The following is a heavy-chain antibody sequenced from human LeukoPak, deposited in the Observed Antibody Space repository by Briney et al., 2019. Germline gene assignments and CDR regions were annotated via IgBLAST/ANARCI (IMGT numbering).Heavy chain of an antibody. Sequence: ASVKVSCKVSGYTLTELSMHWVRQAPGKGLEWMGGFDPEDGETIYAQKFQGRVTMTEDTSTDTAYMELSSLRSEDTAVYYCATFGYSSGLRDYWGQGTLVTVSS. V-gene: IGHV1-24*01. J-gene: IGHJ4*02. CDR1: GYTLTELS. D-gene: IGHD6-19*01. CDR2: FDPEDGET. CDR3: ATFGYSSGLRDY.